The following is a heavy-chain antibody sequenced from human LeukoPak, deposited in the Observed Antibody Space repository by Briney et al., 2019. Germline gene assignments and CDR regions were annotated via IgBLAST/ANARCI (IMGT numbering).Heavy chain of an antibody. J-gene: IGHJ4*02. CDR3: ASLANWNYVY. CDR2: IYYSGST. CDR1: GGSFSGYY. D-gene: IGHD1-7*01. Sequence: TSETLSLTCAVYGGSFSGYYWSWIRQPPGKGLEWIGYIYYSGSTNYNPSLKSRVTMSVDTSKNQFSLKLNSVTAADTAVYYCASLANWNYVYWGQGTLVTVSS. V-gene: IGHV4-59*01.